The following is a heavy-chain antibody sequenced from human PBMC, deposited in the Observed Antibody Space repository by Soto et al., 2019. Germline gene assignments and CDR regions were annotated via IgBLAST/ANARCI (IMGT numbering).Heavy chain of an antibody. J-gene: IGHJ5*02. CDR3: ARGLRHCSSTSCFDWFDP. CDR2: INASNGNT. CDR1: GYTFTSYA. V-gene: IGHV1-3*01. D-gene: IGHD2-2*01. Sequence: ASVKVSCKASGYTFTSYAMHWVRQAPGQRLEWMGWINASNGNTKYSQKFQGRVTMTRNISVTTAYMELSSLRSEDTAVYYCARGLRHCSSTSCFDWFDPWGQGTLVTVSS.